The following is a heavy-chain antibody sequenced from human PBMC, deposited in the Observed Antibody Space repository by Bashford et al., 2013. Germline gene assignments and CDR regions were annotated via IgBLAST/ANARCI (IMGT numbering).Heavy chain of an antibody. CDR3: ASSSRPFQH. CDR2: IKQDGSEK. Sequence: VRQAPGKGLEWVANIKQDGSEKYYVDSVKGRFTISRDNAKNSVYLQMNGLRGEDTAVYYCASSSRPFQHWGQGTLVTVSS. D-gene: IGHD6-6*01. J-gene: IGHJ1*01. V-gene: IGHV3-7*01.